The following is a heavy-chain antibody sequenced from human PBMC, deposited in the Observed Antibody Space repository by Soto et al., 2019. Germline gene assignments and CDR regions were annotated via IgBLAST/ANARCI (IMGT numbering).Heavy chain of an antibody. CDR1: GYTFTSYG. CDR2: ISAYNGNT. D-gene: IGHD2-15*01. CDR3: ASRFLGPGVVVAAGYYGMDV. J-gene: IGHJ6*02. Sequence: GASVKVSCKASGYTFTSYGISWVRQAPGQGLERMGWISAYNGNTNYAQKLQGRVTMTTDTSTSTAYMELRSLRSDDTAVYYCASRFLGPGVVVAAGYYGMDVWGQGTTVTVSS. V-gene: IGHV1-18*01.